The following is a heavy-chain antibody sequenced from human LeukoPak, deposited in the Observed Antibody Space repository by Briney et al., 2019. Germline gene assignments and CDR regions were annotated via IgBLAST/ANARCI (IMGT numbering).Heavy chain of an antibody. V-gene: IGHV1-69*13. CDR3: ARVRFLEWLMDNWFDP. CDR2: IIPIFGTA. Sequence: ASVKVSCKASGGTFSSYAISWVRQAPGQGLEWMGGIIPIFGTANCAQKFQGRVTITADESTSTAYMELSSLRSEDTAVYYCARVRFLEWLMDNWFDPWGQGTLVTVSP. J-gene: IGHJ5*02. CDR1: GGTFSSYA. D-gene: IGHD3-3*01.